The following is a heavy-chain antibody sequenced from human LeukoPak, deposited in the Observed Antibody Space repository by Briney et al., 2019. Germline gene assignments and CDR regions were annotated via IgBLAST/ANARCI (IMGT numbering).Heavy chain of an antibody. V-gene: IGHV3-21*01. J-gene: IGHJ5*02. CDR2: ISSSSSYI. CDR3: AREDRYSSSWYVLGPFDP. Sequence: GGSLRLSCAASGFTFSSYSMNWVRQAPGKGLEWVSCISSSSSYIYYADSLKGRFTISRDNAKNSLYLQMNSLRAEDTAVYYCAREDRYSSSWYVLGPFDPWGQGTLVTVSS. D-gene: IGHD6-13*01. CDR1: GFTFSSYS.